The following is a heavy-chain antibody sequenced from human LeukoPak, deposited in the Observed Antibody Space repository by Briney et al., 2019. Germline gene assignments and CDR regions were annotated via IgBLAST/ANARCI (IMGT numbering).Heavy chain of an antibody. V-gene: IGHV4-34*01. Sequence: PSETLSLTCAVYGGSFSGYYWSWIRQPPGKGLEWIGEINHSGSTNYNPSLKSRVTISADTSKNQFSLKLRSVTAADTAVYYCARGLRESGYYYYHMDVWGKGTTVTVSS. CDR2: INHSGST. D-gene: IGHD3-10*01. CDR1: GGSFSGYY. CDR3: ARGLRESGYYYYHMDV. J-gene: IGHJ6*03.